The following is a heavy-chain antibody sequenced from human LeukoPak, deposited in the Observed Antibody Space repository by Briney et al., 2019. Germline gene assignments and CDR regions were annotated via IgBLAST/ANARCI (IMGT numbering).Heavy chain of an antibody. D-gene: IGHD2-21*01. Sequence: SETLSLTCTVSGGSISSYYWSWIRQPPGKGLEWIGYIYYSGSTNYNPSLKSRVTTSVDTSKNQFSLKLSSVTAADTAVYYCARALWFTHAFDIWGQGTMVTVSS. V-gene: IGHV4-59*01. CDR3: ARALWFTHAFDI. J-gene: IGHJ3*02. CDR1: GGSISSYY. CDR2: IYYSGST.